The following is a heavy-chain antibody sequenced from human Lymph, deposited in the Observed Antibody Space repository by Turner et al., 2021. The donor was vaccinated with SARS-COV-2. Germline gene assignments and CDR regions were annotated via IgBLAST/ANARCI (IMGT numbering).Heavy chain of an antibody. CDR3: AKGVRGVIIPEAFDI. J-gene: IGHJ3*02. V-gene: IGHV3-23*01. CDR1: GFTFSSYA. D-gene: IGHD3-10*01. Sequence: VQLLESVGGLVQPGGSLRLSCAASGFTFSSYALSWVRQAPGRGLEWVSAISVSGGSTYYADSVKGRFTISRDNSKNTLYLQMNSLRAEDTAVYYCAKGVRGVIIPEAFDIWGQGTMVTISS. CDR2: ISVSGGST.